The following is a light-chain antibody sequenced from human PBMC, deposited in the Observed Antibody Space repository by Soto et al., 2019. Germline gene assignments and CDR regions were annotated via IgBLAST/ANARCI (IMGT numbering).Light chain of an antibody. V-gene: IGKV1-5*01. Sequence: DIQMTQSPSTLSASVGDRVTITCRASQSISNWLAWYQQKPGKAPKLLIYDASSLESGVPSRFSGSGSGTDFSLTITSLQPDDSATYYCQQYHSYYPWTFGQGTKVDI. CDR2: DAS. J-gene: IGKJ1*01. CDR1: QSISNW. CDR3: QQYHSYYPWT.